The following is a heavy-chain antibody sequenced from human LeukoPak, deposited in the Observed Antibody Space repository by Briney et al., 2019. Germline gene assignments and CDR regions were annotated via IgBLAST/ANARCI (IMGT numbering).Heavy chain of an antibody. CDR2: IYTSGST. D-gene: IGHD2-2*02. CDR3: ARHVAEYQLLYAGAFDI. J-gene: IGHJ3*02. V-gene: IGHV4-4*09. CDR1: GGAISSYY. Sequence: SETLSLTCTVSGGAISSYYWSWIRQPPGKGLEWSGYIYTSGSTNYNPSLKSRGTISVDTSKNQFSLKLSSVTAADTPVYYCARHVAEYQLLYAGAFDIWGQGTMVTVSS.